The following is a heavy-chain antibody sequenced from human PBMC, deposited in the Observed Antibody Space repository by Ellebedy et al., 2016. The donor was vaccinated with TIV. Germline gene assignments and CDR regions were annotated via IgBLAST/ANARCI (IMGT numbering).Heavy chain of an antibody. D-gene: IGHD5-18*01. CDR3: ARDFNSYGRRLQY. J-gene: IGHJ4*02. CDR1: GYTFSDYY. Sequence: AASVKVSCKASGYTFSDYYVHWARQAPGQGLEWMGCINPKSGGVKFAEGFQGRVTLTSDASIATAYMELNNLEFDDTGVYFCARDFNSYGRRLQYWGQGALVSVYS. V-gene: IGHV1-2*02. CDR2: INPKSGGV.